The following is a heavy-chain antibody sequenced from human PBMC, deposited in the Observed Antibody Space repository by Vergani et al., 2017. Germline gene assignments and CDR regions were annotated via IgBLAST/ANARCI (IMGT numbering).Heavy chain of an antibody. CDR1: GDSLTSDFFY. CDR2: VHSSGST. CDR3: ARGCASNRCPTRGTFEI. V-gene: IGHV4-61*02. Sequence: QVQLQESGPGPVKPSQTLSLTCSVSGDSLTSDFFYWTWIRQPAGTRLEWIGRVHSSGSTHYNPSLEGRVSVSMDTAKNEFSLDLQSVTAADTAVYFCARGCASNRCPTRGTFEIWGRGTEVSVSS. J-gene: IGHJ3*02. D-gene: IGHD2/OR15-2a*01.